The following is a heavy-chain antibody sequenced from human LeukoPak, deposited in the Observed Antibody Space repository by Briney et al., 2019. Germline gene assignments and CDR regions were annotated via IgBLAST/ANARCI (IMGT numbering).Heavy chain of an antibody. CDR2: TKSKTDGGTT. CDR1: GFTFRNAW. CDR3: TSDRHSGYDRHFDS. Sequence: GGSLRLPCTASGFTFRNAWMTWFRQAPGKGLEWVGRTKSKTDGGTTDYAAPVKGRFSISRDDSKSTPYLQMNSLKTEDTAVYYCTSDRHSGYDRHFDSWGQGTQVTVSS. V-gene: IGHV3-15*01. J-gene: IGHJ4*02. D-gene: IGHD5-12*01.